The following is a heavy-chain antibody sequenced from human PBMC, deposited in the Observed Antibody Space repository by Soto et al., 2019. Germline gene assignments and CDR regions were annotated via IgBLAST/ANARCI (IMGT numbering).Heavy chain of an antibody. Sequence: SETLSLTCAVSGGSSRQSSYFWGWIRQPPGKGLEWIASVYYSGTPYYNPSLKSRVTISIDTSKTQISLKLKSLTAADTAVYFCVMSPGWYKIDSWGQGILVTVSS. D-gene: IGHD6-19*01. V-gene: IGHV4-39*07. CDR2: VYYSGTP. CDR1: GGSSRQSSYF. CDR3: VMSPGWYKIDS. J-gene: IGHJ4*02.